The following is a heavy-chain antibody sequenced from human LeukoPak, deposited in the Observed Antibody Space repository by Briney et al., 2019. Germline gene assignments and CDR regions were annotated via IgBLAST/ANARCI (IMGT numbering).Heavy chain of an antibody. D-gene: IGHD3-10*01. CDR3: VAAGLGVAHWLDP. Sequence: PGGSLRLSCAASGFTFSSYAMSWVRQAPGKGLEWVSAISGSGGSTYYADSVKGRFTIISKDVSKNILYLQMNNLTPEDTGVYYCVAAGLGVAHWLDPWGQGTLVIVSS. V-gene: IGHV3-23*01. CDR2: ISGSGGST. CDR1: GFTFSSYA. J-gene: IGHJ5*02.